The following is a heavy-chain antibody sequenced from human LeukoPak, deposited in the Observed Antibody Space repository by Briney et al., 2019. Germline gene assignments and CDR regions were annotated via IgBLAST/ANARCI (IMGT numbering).Heavy chain of an antibody. D-gene: IGHD6-13*01. V-gene: IGHV4-4*09. J-gene: IGHJ5*02. Sequence: SETLSLTCTVSGGSISSYYWSWIRQPPGKGLEWIGYIYTSGSTNYNPSLKSRVTISVDTSKNQFSLKLSSVTAADTAVYYCARQSEGEISSSWGGDWFDPWGQGTLVTVSS. CDR3: ARQSEGEISSSWGGDWFDP. CDR2: IYTSGST. CDR1: GGSISSYY.